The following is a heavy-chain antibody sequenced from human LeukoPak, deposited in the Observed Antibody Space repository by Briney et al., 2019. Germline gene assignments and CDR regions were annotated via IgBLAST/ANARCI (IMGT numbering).Heavy chain of an antibody. D-gene: IGHD3-22*01. CDR2: VSAYNGDT. CDR1: GYTFNTYG. J-gene: IGHJ4*02. CDR3: ARSSSGHLDY. V-gene: IGHV1-18*01. Sequence: ASVKVSCKSSGYTFNTYGVTWVRQAPGQGLEWMGWVSAYNGDTNYAQKFQGRVTMTTDTSTSTAYMELRSLRSDDTAVYYCARSSSGHLDYWGQGTLVTVSS.